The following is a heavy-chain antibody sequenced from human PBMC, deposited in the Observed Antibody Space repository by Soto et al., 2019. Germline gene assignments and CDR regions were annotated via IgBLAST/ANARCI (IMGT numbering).Heavy chain of an antibody. CDR2: IIPIFGTA. D-gene: IGHD3-3*01. J-gene: IGHJ5*02. V-gene: IGHV1-69*13. Sequence: ASVKVSCKASGGTFSSYAISWVRQAPGQGLEWMGGIIPIFGTANYAQKFQGRVTITADASTSTAYMELSSLRSEDTAVYYCARKIGITISFWFDPWGQGTLVTVSS. CDR3: ARKIGITISFWFDP. CDR1: GGTFSSYA.